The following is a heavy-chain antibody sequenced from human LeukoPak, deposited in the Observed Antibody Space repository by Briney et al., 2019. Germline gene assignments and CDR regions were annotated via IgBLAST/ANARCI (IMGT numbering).Heavy chain of an antibody. CDR2: INHSGST. J-gene: IGHJ4*02. CDR1: DGSFSGYY. Sequence: SETLSLTCAVYDGSFSGYYWSWIRQPPGKGLEWIGEINHSGSTNYNPSLKSRVTISVDTSKNQFSLKLSSVTAADTAVYYCARDGTFRYYYDISGYYFDYWGQGTLVTVSS. CDR3: ARDGTFRYYYDISGYYFDY. D-gene: IGHD3-22*01. V-gene: IGHV4-34*01.